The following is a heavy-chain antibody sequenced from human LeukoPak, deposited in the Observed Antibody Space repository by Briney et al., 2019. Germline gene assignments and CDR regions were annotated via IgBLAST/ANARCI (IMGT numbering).Heavy chain of an antibody. J-gene: IGHJ6*03. CDR3: ARRDDSSGYYYGDYYMDV. CDR2: IIPIFGTA. V-gene: IGHV1-69*05. Sequence: SVKVSCKASGGTFSSYAISWVRQAPGQGLEWMGGIIPIFGTANYAQKFQGRVTITTDESTSTAYMELSSLRSEETAVYYCARRDDSSGYYYGDYYMDVWGKGTTVTVSS. D-gene: IGHD3-22*01. CDR1: GGTFSSYA.